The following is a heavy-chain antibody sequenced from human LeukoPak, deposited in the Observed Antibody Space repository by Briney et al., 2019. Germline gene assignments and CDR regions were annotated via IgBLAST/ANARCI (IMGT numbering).Heavy chain of an antibody. V-gene: IGHV4-59*01. D-gene: IGHD3-3*01. Sequence: SETLSLTCTVSGGSISSYYWSWIRQPPGKGLEWIGYTYYSGSTNYNPSLKSRVTISVDTSKNQFSLKLSSVTAADTAVYYCAGTYYDFWSGYQDAYYGMDVWGQGTTVTVSS. CDR3: AGTYYDFWSGYQDAYYGMDV. CDR2: TYYSGST. CDR1: GGSISSYY. J-gene: IGHJ6*02.